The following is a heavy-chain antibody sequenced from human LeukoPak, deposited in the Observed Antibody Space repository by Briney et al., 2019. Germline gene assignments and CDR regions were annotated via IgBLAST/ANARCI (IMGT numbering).Heavy chain of an antibody. V-gene: IGHV4-39*07. CDR1: GGSISSGDYY. J-gene: IGHJ4*02. CDR2: INHSGST. Sequence: SETLSLTCTVSGGSISSGDYYWSWIRQPPGKGLEWIGEINHSGSTNYNPSLKSRVTISVDTSKNQFSLKLSSVTAADTAVYYCARETYYYDSSGYYFHAPFDYWGQGTLVTVSS. CDR3: ARETYYYDSSGYYFHAPFDY. D-gene: IGHD3-22*01.